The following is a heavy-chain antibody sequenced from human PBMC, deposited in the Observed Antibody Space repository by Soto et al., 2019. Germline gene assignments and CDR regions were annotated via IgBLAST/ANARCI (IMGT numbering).Heavy chain of an antibody. J-gene: IGHJ4*02. CDR1: GFTFGDHD. Sequence: EVQLVESGGGLVKPGRSLRLSCTTSGFTFGDHDMSWLRQAPGKGLEWLGFIRGKGYGGKTEYAAFVKGRFAMSRDDYHGIAYLQMNSLKTEDTAVYYCARVGCTSTSCYYLFDFWGQGSLVTVSS. CDR2: IRGKGYGGKT. CDR3: ARVGCTSTSCYYLFDF. V-gene: IGHV3-49*05. D-gene: IGHD2-2*01.